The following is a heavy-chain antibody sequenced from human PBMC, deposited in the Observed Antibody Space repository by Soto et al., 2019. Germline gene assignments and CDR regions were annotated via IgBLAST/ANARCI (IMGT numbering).Heavy chain of an antibody. D-gene: IGHD2-8*01. V-gene: IGHV1-2*02. CDR1: GYTFTGYY. CDR2: INPNSGGT. CDR3: ARGGYCTNGVCYGRGYYYGMDV. Sequence: GASVKVSCKASGYTFTGYYMHWVRQAPGQGLEWMGWINPNSGGTNYAQKFQGRVTMTRDTSISTAYMELSRLRSDDTAVYYCARGGYCTNGVCYGRGYYYGMDVWGQGTMVTV. J-gene: IGHJ6*02.